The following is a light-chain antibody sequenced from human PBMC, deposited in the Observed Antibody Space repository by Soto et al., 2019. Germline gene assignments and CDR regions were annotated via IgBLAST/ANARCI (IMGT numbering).Light chain of an antibody. V-gene: IGKV1-39*01. Sequence: DIQMTQSPSSLSASVGDRVTITCRASQSIASYLNWFQQKPGKAPKLLIYAASSLQSGVPSRFSGSGSWTDFTLTISSLQPEDFATYYCQQSSNSPMYTFGQGTKLYIK. J-gene: IGKJ2*01. CDR1: QSIASY. CDR2: AAS. CDR3: QQSSNSPMYT.